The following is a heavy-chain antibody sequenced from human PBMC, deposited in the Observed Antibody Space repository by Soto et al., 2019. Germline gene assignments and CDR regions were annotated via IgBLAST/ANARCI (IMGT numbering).Heavy chain of an antibody. CDR3: ARVPHYYDSSGYYSPHLDY. CDR2: MNPNSGNT. Sequence: ASVKVSCKASGYTFTSYDINWVRQATGQGLEWMGWMNPNSGNTGYAQKFQGRVTMTRNTSISTAYMELSSLRSEDTAVYYCARVPHYYDSSGYYSPHLDYWGQGTLVTVSS. D-gene: IGHD3-22*01. CDR1: GYTFTSYD. V-gene: IGHV1-8*01. J-gene: IGHJ4*02.